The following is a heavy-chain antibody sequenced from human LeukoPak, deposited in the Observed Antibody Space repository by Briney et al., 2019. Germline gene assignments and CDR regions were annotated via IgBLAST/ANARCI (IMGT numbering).Heavy chain of an antibody. CDR3: AREDYDFWSGSYFDY. CDR1: GGSISSYY. Sequence: SETLSLTCTVSGGSISSYYWSWIRQPAGKRLEWIGRIYTSGSTNYNPSLKSRVTMSVDTSKNQFSLKLSSVTAADTAVYYCAREDYDFWSGSYFDYWGQGTLVTVSS. CDR2: IYTSGST. D-gene: IGHD3-3*01. J-gene: IGHJ4*02. V-gene: IGHV4-4*07.